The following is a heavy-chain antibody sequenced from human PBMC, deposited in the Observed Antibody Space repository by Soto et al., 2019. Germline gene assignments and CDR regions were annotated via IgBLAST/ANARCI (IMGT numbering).Heavy chain of an antibody. Sequence: QVQLVQSGAEVKKPGSSVKVSCKASGGTFSSYAISWVRQAPGQGLEWMGGSIPIFGTANYAQKFQGRGTITADESTSTAYMERSSLRSEDTAVYYCAMYYGSGSYQDGMDVWGRGTTVTVSS. CDR3: AMYYGSGSYQDGMDV. V-gene: IGHV1-69*01. CDR2: SIPIFGTA. CDR1: GGTFSSYA. D-gene: IGHD3-10*01. J-gene: IGHJ6*02.